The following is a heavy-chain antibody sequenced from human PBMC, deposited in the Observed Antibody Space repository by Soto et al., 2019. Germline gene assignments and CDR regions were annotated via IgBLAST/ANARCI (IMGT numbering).Heavy chain of an antibody. Sequence: GSLRLSCAASGFTFSSYAMHWVRQAPGKGLEWVAVISYDGSNKYYADSVKGRFTISRDNSKNTLYLQMNSLRAEDTAVYYCASNSYSSSRYFDYWGQGTLVTVSS. CDR1: GFTFSSYA. CDR3: ASNSYSSSRYFDY. CDR2: ISYDGSNK. D-gene: IGHD6-13*01. J-gene: IGHJ4*02. V-gene: IGHV3-30-3*01.